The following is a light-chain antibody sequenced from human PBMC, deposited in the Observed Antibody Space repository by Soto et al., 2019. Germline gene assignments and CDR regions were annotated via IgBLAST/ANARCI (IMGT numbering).Light chain of an antibody. CDR2: DVT. Sequence: QSVLTQPASVSGSPGQSITISCTETSSDVGVSTYVSWYQQHPGKAPKIMIYDVTNRPSGVSDRFSGSKSGNTASLTISGLQAEDEADYYCSLYRGTNKEVFGGGTQLTVL. V-gene: IGLV2-14*03. CDR1: SSDVGVSTY. CDR3: SLYRGTNKEV. J-gene: IGLJ2*01.